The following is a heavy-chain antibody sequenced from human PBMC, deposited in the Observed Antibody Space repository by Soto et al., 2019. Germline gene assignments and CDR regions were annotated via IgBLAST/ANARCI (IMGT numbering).Heavy chain of an antibody. V-gene: IGHV1-18*04. CDR3: AGDVGSGWYGGERGFDY. Sequence: ASVKVSCKASGYTFTSYGISWVRQAPGQGLEWMGWISAYNGNTNHAQKLQGRVTMTTDTSTSTAYMELRSLRSDDTAVYYCAGDVGSGWYGGERGFDYWGQGTLVTVSS. J-gene: IGHJ4*02. D-gene: IGHD6-19*01. CDR2: ISAYNGNT. CDR1: GYTFTSYG.